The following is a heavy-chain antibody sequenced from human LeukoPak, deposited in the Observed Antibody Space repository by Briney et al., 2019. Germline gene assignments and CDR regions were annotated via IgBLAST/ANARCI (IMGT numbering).Heavy chain of an antibody. CDR1: GFTFSGSA. V-gene: IGHV3-73*01. D-gene: IGHD6-19*01. CDR2: IGSRANTYAT. J-gene: IGHJ3*02. CDR3: TRHSDSSGWYAGIDAFDI. Sequence: PGGSLRLSCAASGFTFSGSAMHWDRQASGRGLEWVGRIGSRANTYATAYAASVKGRFTISRDDPKNRAYLQMNSLKTEDTAVYYCTRHSDSSGWYAGIDAFDIWGQGTMVTVSS.